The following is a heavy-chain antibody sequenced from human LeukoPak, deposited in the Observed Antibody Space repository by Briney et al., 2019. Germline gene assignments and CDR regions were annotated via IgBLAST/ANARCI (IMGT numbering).Heavy chain of an antibody. CDR2: IFPGDSEI. CDR1: GYTFADYW. D-gene: IGHD2-8*02. V-gene: IGHV5-51*01. CDR3: ARHGLTGCNSVGCYKSCHYYGMDV. Sequence: GESLKISCKGSGYTFADYWIGWVRQVPGQGLEWMGIIFPGDSEIKYSPSFEGQVTISVDKSTSTTSLQWSSLKASDTAIYYCARHGLTGCNSVGCYKSCHYYGMDVWGQGTTVIVSS. J-gene: IGHJ6*02.